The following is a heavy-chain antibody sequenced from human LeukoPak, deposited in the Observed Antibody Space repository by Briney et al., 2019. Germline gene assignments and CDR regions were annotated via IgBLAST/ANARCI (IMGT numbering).Heavy chain of an antibody. V-gene: IGHV4-39*07. CDR3: AREADSYGKGYFDY. Sequence: PSETLSLTCTVSGGSISSSSYYWGWIRQPPGKGLEWIGSIYYSGSTYYNPSLKSRVTISVDTSKNQFSLKLSSVTAADTAVYYCAREADSYGKGYFDYWGQGTLVTVSS. J-gene: IGHJ4*02. CDR1: GGSISSSSYY. CDR2: IYYSGST. D-gene: IGHD5-18*01.